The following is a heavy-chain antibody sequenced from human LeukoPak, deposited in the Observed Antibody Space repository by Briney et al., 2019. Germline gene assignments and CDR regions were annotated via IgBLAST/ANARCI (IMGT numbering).Heavy chain of an antibody. D-gene: IGHD3-22*01. CDR1: RFTFSTYG. J-gene: IGHJ4*02. CDR3: AKSSYYDSSGYYREYYFDY. Sequence: PGGSLRLSCAASRFTFSTYGMSWVRQAPGKGLEWVSSITGGGGSTYYADSVKGRFTISRDNSENTLYLQMNSLRAEDTAVYYCAKSSYYDSSGYYREYYFDYWGQGTLVTVSS. V-gene: IGHV3-23*01. CDR2: ITGGGGST.